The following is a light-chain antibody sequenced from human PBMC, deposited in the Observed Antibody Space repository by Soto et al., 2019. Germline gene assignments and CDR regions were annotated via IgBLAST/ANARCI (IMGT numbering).Light chain of an antibody. V-gene: IGKV1-5*01. Sequence: DIQMTQSPSMLSASVGDRVTIACRASQSIRRWLAWYQQKPGKAPKLLIFDASTLESGVPSRFSGRGSETEFTLTVSSLQPDDFATYYCQQYNSYSPATFGQGTKVDNK. J-gene: IGKJ1*01. CDR3: QQYNSYSPAT. CDR1: QSIRRW. CDR2: DAS.